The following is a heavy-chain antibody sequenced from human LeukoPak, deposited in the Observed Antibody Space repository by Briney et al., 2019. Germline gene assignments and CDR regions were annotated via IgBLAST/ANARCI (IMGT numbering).Heavy chain of an antibody. V-gene: IGHV4-59*01. J-gene: IGHJ4*02. Sequence: SETLSLTCTVSGGSISSYYWSWLRQPPGKGLEGIGYIYYSGSTNYNRSLKSRVTISVDTSKNQFSLKLSSVTAADTAVYYCARGSRQTVVTNWAYYFDYWGQGTLVTVSS. CDR1: GGSISSYY. CDR3: ARGSRQTVVTNWAYYFDY. D-gene: IGHD4-23*01. CDR2: IYYSGST.